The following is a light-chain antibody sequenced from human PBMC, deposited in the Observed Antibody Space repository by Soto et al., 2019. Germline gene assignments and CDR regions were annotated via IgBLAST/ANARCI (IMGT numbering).Light chain of an antibody. CDR1: QSVFYSSNNKNY. CDR3: QQYYSTPQP. CDR2: WAS. V-gene: IGKV4-1*01. Sequence: DSLVTQSPATLAVSLGESSTINCKSSQSVFYSSNNKNYLAWYQQKPGQPPKLLIYWASTRESGVPDRFSGSGSGTDFTLTISSLQAEDVAVYYCQQYYSTPQPFGQGGKVAIK. J-gene: IGKJ1*01.